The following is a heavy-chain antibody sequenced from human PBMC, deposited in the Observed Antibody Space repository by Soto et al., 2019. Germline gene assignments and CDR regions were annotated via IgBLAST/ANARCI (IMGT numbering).Heavy chain of an antibody. CDR3: ARGAVAVYNWFDP. D-gene: IGHD6-19*01. Sequence: ASVKVSCKASGYTFTGYYTHWVRQAPEQGIEWMGGINPNSGGTNYAQKFQGRVTMTRDTSISKAYMELSRLRSDDTALYYCARGAVAVYNWFDPWGQGTLVTVSS. V-gene: IGHV1-2*02. CDR2: INPNSGGT. CDR1: GYTFTGYY. J-gene: IGHJ5*02.